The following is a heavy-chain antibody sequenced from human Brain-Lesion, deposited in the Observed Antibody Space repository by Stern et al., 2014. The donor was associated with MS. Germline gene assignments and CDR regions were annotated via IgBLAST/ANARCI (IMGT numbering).Heavy chain of an antibody. V-gene: IGHV4-61*02. J-gene: IGHJ3*02. CDR3: ARAYYYDTSGDSDAFNI. CDR1: GASISSGTYF. D-gene: IGHD3-22*01. Sequence: QMQLVQSGPGLVKPSQTLSLTCTVSGASISSGTYFWTWIRQPAGKGLEWIGRISTRGSTTYNPSLKSRVTISLDTSQKEVSLKLSSVTAADTAVYYCARAYYYDTSGDSDAFNIWGQGTQVTVSS. CDR2: ISTRGST.